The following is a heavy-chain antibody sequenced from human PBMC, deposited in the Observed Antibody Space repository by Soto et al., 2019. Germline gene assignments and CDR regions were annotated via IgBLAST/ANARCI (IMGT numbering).Heavy chain of an antibody. CDR2: IIPIFGTA. J-gene: IGHJ6*02. V-gene: IGHV1-69*13. D-gene: IGHD6-13*01. CDR1: GGTFSSYA. CDR3: ARGLAAGTLIDYYYYGMDV. Sequence: SVKVSCKASGGTFSSYAISWVRQAPGQGLEWMGGIIPIFGTANYAQKFQGRVTITADESTSTAYMELSSLRSEDTAVYYCARGLAAGTLIDYYYYGMDVWGQGTTVTVSS.